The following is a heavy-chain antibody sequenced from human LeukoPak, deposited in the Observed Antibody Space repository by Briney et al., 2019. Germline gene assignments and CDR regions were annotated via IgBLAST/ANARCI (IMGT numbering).Heavy chain of an antibody. CDR3: ARDHSTAFDI. V-gene: IGHV4-34*01. J-gene: IGHJ3*02. Sequence: SGTLSLTCAVYGGSFSGYYWSWIRQPPGKGLEWIGEINHSGSTNYNPSLKSRVTISVDTSKNQFSLKLSSVTAADTAVYYCARDHSTAFDIWGQGTMVTVSS. D-gene: IGHD2/OR15-2a*01. CDR2: INHSGST. CDR1: GGSFSGYY.